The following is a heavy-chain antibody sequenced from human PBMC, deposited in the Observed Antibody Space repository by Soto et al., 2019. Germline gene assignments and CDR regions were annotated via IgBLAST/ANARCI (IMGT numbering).Heavy chain of an antibody. Sequence: DVQLLESGGGLVQPGGSLTLSCAASGFTFSNYAMHWVRQAPGKGLEWVSTIKDSGEGTFYWDSVRGRFTISRDNSKDTLYLQMTSLRVEDTALYHCVKGGASYTSCWYANWGQGILVTVSS. V-gene: IGHV3-23*01. CDR2: IKDSGEGT. CDR1: GFTFSNYA. D-gene: IGHD6-13*01. J-gene: IGHJ4*02. CDR3: VKGGASYTSCWYAN.